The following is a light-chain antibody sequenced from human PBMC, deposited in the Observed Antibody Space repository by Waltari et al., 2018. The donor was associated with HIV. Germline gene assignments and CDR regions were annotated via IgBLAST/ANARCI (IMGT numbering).Light chain of an antibody. CDR2: DVS. V-gene: IGLV2-23*02. CDR3: GSDDGSRAPIWV. CDR1: SGDVGAYDL. J-gene: IGLJ3*02. Sequence: QSALAQPASVSGSPGQSITISCTGTSGDVGAYDLVSWYQQHPGKVPKLLIYDVSSRPSGVSIRFSGSESGSTASLTISGLQTEDEAAYYCGSDDGSRAPIWVFGGGTKLTVL.